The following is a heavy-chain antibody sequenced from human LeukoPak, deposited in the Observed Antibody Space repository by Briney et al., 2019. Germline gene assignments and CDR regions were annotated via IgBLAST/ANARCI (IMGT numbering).Heavy chain of an antibody. J-gene: IGHJ4*02. CDR2: VYYTGST. D-gene: IGHD3-16*01. CDR3: ARGGRDGSYYFDY. Sequence: SETLSLTCTVSGGSISSFFWSWIRQSPGKELEWIGYVYYTGSTNYNPPLNSRVTMSIDTSKKQFSLKLNSVTAADTAVYYCARGGRDGSYYFDYWGQGTLVSVSS. CDR1: GGSISSFF. V-gene: IGHV4-59*01.